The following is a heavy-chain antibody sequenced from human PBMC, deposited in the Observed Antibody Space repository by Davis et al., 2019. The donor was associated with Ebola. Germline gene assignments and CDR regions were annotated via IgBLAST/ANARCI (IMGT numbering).Heavy chain of an antibody. V-gene: IGHV1-69*05. D-gene: IGHD5-18*01. Sequence: SVKVSCKASGGTFSSYAISWVRQAPGQGLEWMGGIIPIFGTANYAQKFQGWVTMTRDTSISTAYMELSRLRSDDTAVYYCARDAAGRGYSYGYEGGFDYWGQGTLVTVSS. CDR3: ARDAAGRGYSYGYEGGFDY. CDR2: IIPIFGTA. J-gene: IGHJ4*02. CDR1: GGTFSSYA.